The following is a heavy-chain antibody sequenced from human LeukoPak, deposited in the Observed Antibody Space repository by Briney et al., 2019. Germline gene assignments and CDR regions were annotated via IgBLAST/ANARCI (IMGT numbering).Heavy chain of an antibody. CDR3: AGRGIAVADYPY. D-gene: IGHD6-19*01. Sequence: SETLSPTCTVSVGSISSYYWSWIRQPPGKGLEWIGYIYYSGSTNYNPSLKSRVTISVDTSKNQFSLKLSSVTAADTAVYYCAGRGIAVADYPYWGQGTLVTVSS. CDR2: IYYSGST. CDR1: VGSISSYY. V-gene: IGHV4-59*08. J-gene: IGHJ4*02.